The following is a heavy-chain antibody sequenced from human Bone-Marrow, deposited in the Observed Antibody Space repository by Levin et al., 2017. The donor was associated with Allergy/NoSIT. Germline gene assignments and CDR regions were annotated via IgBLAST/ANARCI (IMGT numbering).Heavy chain of an antibody. CDR1: GGSISNANW. V-gene: IGHV4-4*02. Sequence: SQTLSLPCGVSGGSISNANWWSWVRQPPGEGLEWIGEIHHRGGTNYNPSLKSRVTISLDKAKNHFSLELTSVTAADTAVYYCARNGAYNIEYWGQGTPVTVSS. D-gene: IGHD1-1*01. CDR3: ARNGAYNIEY. J-gene: IGHJ4*02. CDR2: IHHRGGT.